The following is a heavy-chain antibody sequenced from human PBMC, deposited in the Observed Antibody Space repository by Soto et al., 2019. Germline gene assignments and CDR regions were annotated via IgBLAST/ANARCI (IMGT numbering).Heavy chain of an antibody. V-gene: IGHV1-2*02. Sequence: ASVKVSCKASGYTFTGYYMHWVRQAPGQGLEWMGWINPNSGGTNYAQKFQGRVTMTRDTSISTAYMELSRLRSDDTAVYYCARDLQLGYCSGGSCYPYYYYYGMDVWGQGTTVTVSS. CDR2: INPNSGGT. D-gene: IGHD2-15*01. CDR1: GYTFTGYY. CDR3: ARDLQLGYCSGGSCYPYYYYYGMDV. J-gene: IGHJ6*02.